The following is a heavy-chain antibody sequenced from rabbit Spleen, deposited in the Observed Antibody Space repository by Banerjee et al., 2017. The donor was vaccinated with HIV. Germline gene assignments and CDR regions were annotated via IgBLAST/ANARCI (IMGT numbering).Heavy chain of an antibody. CDR1: GFSFSGSLY. J-gene: IGHJ4*01. CDR3: GRAGEGGYGYLDL. V-gene: IGHV1S40*01. Sequence: QSLEESGGDLVQPGTSLTLTCKASGFSFSGSLYICWVRQAPGKGLEWIACIYVIDSSGSTFYASWAKGRFTISKTSSTTVTLEMTSLTVADTATFFCGRAGEGGYGYLDLWGQGTLVTVS. D-gene: IGHD2-1*01. CDR2: IYVIDSSGST.